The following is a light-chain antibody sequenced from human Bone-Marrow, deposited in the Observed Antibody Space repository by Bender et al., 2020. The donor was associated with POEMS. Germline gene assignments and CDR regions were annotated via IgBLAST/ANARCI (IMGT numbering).Light chain of an antibody. CDR3: SAWDDTLSGPR. J-gene: IGLJ2*01. Sequence: QSALTQPASVSGSPGESITISCAGSSSDVGAYNYVSWYQQHPGKAPKFMIYEVNKRPSGVSNRFSGSKSGNTASLTVSGLQAEDEADYYCSAWDDTLSGPRFGGGTKLTVL. CDR2: EVN. CDR1: SSDVGAYNY. V-gene: IGLV2-14*01.